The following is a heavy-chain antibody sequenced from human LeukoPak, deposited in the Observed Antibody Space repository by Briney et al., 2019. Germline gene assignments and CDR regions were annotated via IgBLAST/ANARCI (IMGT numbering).Heavy chain of an antibody. Sequence: SETLSLTCTVSGGSITSHYWSWIRQPPGKGLGWIGYIYYSGSTHYNPSLKSRVTISVDTSKNQFSLTLSSVTAAGTAVYYCARYGYCTSTSCYKCPDYWGQRNLVTVSS. J-gene: IGHJ4*02. CDR3: ARYGYCTSTSCYKCPDY. CDR2: IYYSGST. V-gene: IGHV4-59*08. D-gene: IGHD2-2*02. CDR1: GGSITSHY.